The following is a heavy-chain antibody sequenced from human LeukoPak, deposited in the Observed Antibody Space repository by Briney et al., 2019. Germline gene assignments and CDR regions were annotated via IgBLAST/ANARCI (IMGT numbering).Heavy chain of an antibody. CDR1: GGSISSYY. CDR3: ARDLSMFGSSWFDY. D-gene: IGHD6-13*01. V-gene: IGHV4-59*01. J-gene: IGHJ4*02. CDR2: IYYSGSS. Sequence: SETLSLTCTVSGGSISSYYWSWIRQPPGKGLDWIGYIYYSGSSNYNPSLKCRVTISVDTSKNQFSLKLSSVTAADTAVYYCARDLSMFGSSWFDYWGQGTLVTVSS.